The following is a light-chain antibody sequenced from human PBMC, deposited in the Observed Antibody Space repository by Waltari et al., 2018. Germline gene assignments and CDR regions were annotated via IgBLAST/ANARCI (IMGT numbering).Light chain of an antibody. CDR3: ISFTTRTTWV. CDR1: SSDVGADKF. Sequence: SALTQPASVSGSPGQAITISCTGTSSDVGADKFVSWYQHHAGDAPKLILYEVTNRPSGVSVRFSGSKSGNTASLTISGLQAEDEADYHCISFTTRTTWVFGGGTKLTVL. J-gene: IGLJ3*02. CDR2: EVT. V-gene: IGLV2-14*01.